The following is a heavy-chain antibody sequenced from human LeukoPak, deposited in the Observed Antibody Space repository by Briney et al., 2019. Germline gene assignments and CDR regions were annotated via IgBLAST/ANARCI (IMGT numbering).Heavy chain of an antibody. Sequence: SETLSLTCTVSGGSISSYYWSWIRQPPGKGLDWIGYIYYSGSTNYNPSLKSRVTISVDTSKNQFSLKLSSVTAADTAVYYCARVIAAAGTLFDYWGQGTLVTVSS. CDR3: ARVIAAAGTLFDY. CDR1: GGSISSYY. V-gene: IGHV4-59*01. CDR2: IYYSGST. J-gene: IGHJ4*02. D-gene: IGHD6-13*01.